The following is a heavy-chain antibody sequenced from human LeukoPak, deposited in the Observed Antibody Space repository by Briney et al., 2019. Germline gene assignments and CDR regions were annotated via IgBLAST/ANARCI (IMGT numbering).Heavy chain of an antibody. Sequence: VGSLRLSCAASGFTFSSYAMSWGRQAPGKGLEWVSAISGSGGRTYYADSVKGRFNISRDNSKNTLYLQMNSLRAEDTAVYYCAKDRTWFGGYDYWGQGTLVTVSS. J-gene: IGHJ4*02. CDR2: ISGSGGRT. CDR3: AKDRTWFGGYDY. D-gene: IGHD3-10*01. CDR1: GFTFSSYA. V-gene: IGHV3-23*01.